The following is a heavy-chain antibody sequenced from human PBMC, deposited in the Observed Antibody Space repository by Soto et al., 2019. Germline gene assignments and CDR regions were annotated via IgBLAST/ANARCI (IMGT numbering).Heavy chain of an antibody. CDR2: ISYGGSNK. D-gene: IGHD3-3*01. Sequence: GGSLRLSCAASGFTFSSYGMHWVRQAPGKGLEWVAVISYGGSNKYYADSVKGRFTISRDNSKNTLYLQMNSLRAEDTAVYYCANRDDFWSGVYYYYGMDVWGQGTTVTVSS. V-gene: IGHV3-30*18. CDR1: GFTFSSYG. CDR3: ANRDDFWSGVYYYYGMDV. J-gene: IGHJ6*02.